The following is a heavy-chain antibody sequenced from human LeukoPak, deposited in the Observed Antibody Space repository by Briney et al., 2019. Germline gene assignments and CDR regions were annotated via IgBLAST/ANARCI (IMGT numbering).Heavy chain of an antibody. CDR3: ARDRSESYYDFWSGYFDY. V-gene: IGHV1-8*01. D-gene: IGHD3-3*01. Sequence: ASVKVSCKASGYTFTSYDINWVRQATGQGLEWMGWMNPNSGNTGYAQKFQGRVTMTRNTSISTAYMELSSLRSEDTAVYYCARDRSESYYDFWSGYFDYWGQGTLVTVSS. CDR2: MNPNSGNT. CDR1: GYTFTSYD. J-gene: IGHJ4*02.